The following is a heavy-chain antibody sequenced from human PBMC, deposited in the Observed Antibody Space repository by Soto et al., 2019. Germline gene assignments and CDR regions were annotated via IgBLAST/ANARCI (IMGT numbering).Heavy chain of an antibody. Sequence: ASVKVSCKASGDTFTSYGSSWVRQAPGQGLEWMGWISAYNGNTNYAQKLQGRVTMTTDTSTSTAYMELRRLRSDDTAVYYCARESVSDVWIGYCTMRHYYSIDVWG. CDR3: ARESVSDVWIGYCTMRHYYSIDV. CDR1: GDTFTSYG. CDR2: ISAYNGNT. V-gene: IGHV1-18*04. D-gene: IGHD3-3*01. J-gene: IGHJ6*02.